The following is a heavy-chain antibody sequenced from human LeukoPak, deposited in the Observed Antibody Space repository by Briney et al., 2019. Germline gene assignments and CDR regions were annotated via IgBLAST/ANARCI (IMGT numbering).Heavy chain of an antibody. D-gene: IGHD2-2*02. CDR3: ARVAIPVPKGDYGMDV. V-gene: IGHV4-31*03. CDR1: GGSISGGGYY. J-gene: IGHJ6*02. Sequence: SQTLSLKCTVSGGSISGGGYYWSWIRQHPGKVLEWIGYIYYSGNTYYNPSLKSRVTISVDTSKSQFSLKLSSVTAADTAVYYCARVAIPVPKGDYGMDVWGQGTTVTVSS. CDR2: IYYSGNT.